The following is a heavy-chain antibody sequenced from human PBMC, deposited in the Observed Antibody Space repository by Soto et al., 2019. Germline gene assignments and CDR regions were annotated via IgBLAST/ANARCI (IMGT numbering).Heavy chain of an antibody. CDR3: ARDPGPFGIGEVAFDI. D-gene: IGHD3-10*01. J-gene: IGHJ3*02. Sequence: QVQLQESGPGLVKPSQTLSLTCTVSGGSISSGGYYWSWIRQHPGKGLEWIGYIYYSGSTYYNPSLKSRVTISVDTSKNQFSLKLSSVTAADTAVYYCARDPGPFGIGEVAFDIWGQGTMVTVSS. CDR1: GGSISSGGYY. CDR2: IYYSGST. V-gene: IGHV4-31*03.